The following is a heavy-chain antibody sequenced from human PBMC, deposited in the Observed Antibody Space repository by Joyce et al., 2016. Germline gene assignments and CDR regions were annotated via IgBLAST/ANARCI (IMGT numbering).Heavy chain of an antibody. J-gene: IGHJ4*02. CDR3: AHSVRPYYYDSTAYWSYFDF. D-gene: IGHD3-22*01. CDR1: GFSPNTDGVG. CDR2: IYWCDDK. Sequence: QITLKESGPTLVKPTQTLTLTCTFSGFSPNTDGVGVGWIRQPPGEDLEWRALIYWCDDKRYSPSLKGRLTIAKYNSKNQVVLTMTKMDPVDTATYYCAHSVRPYYYDSTAYWSYFDFWGQGTLVTVSS. V-gene: IGHV2-5*01.